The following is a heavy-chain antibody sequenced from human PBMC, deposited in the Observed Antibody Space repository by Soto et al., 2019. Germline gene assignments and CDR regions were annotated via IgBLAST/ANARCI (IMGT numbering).Heavy chain of an antibody. Sequence: GGSLRLSCAASGLTFSTYGMHWVRQAPGKGLDWVAIISHDGSNKYYADSVKGRFTISRDNSKNTLFLQMNSLRAEDTAVYYCAKEYYYDGSGYSHWGQGTLVTVSS. J-gene: IGHJ4*02. CDR3: AKEYYYDGSGYSH. CDR1: GLTFSTYG. D-gene: IGHD3-22*01. CDR2: ISHDGSNK. V-gene: IGHV3-30*18.